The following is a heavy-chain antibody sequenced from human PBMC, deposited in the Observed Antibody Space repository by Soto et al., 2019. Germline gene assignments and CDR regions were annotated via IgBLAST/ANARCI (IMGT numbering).Heavy chain of an antibody. Sequence: SETLGVTCTFSVGSIDIYYWTWIRQYPGRGLEWIGCVHYSGSTNYNPSLKSRLSISVDTSKNQFSLQLSSVTAADTAVYYCAREGQFDNSGSSFLQTLNFWGRGTLVTVSS. V-gene: IGHV4-59*01. CDR1: VGSIDIYY. J-gene: IGHJ2*01. CDR2: VHYSGST. CDR3: AREGQFDNSGSSFLQTLNF. D-gene: IGHD3-22*01.